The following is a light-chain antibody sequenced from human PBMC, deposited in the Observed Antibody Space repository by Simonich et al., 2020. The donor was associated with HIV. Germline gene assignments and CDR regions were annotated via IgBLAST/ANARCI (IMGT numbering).Light chain of an antibody. Sequence: DIVMTQSPDSLAVSLGERATINCKSSQSVLHSSNNKNYLAWYQQKPGQPPKLLIYWASARESGVPDRFIGSGSGTDFTLTISSLQAEDVAVYYCQQYYSTPLTFGGGTKVEIK. V-gene: IGKV4-1*01. CDR1: QSVLHSSNNKNY. CDR3: QQYYSTPLT. J-gene: IGKJ4*01. CDR2: WAS.